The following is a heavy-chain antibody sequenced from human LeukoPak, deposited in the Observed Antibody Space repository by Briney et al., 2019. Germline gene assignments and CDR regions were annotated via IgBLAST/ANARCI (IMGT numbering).Heavy chain of an antibody. CDR1: GGSISSSSYY. CDR2: IYYSGST. J-gene: IGHJ3*02. V-gene: IGHV4-39*01. CDR3: ARHSTVTTSTDAFDI. Sequence: PSETLSLTCTVSGGSISSSSYYWGWIRQPPGKGLEWIGSIYYSGSTYYNPSLKSRVTISVDTSKNQFSLKLSSVTAADTAVYYCARHSTVTTSTDAFDIWGQGTMVTVSS. D-gene: IGHD4-17*01.